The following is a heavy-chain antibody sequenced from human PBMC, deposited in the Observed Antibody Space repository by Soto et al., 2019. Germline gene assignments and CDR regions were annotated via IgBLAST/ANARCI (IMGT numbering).Heavy chain of an antibody. Sequence: PSETLSLTCAVSGGSISSGGYSWSWIRQPPGKGLEWIGYIYHSGSTYYNPSLKSRVTISVDTSKNQVSLKLSSVTAADTAMYFCARQVSSAWPPYYYDMDVWGQGTTVTVSS. J-gene: IGHJ6*02. D-gene: IGHD6-25*01. V-gene: IGHV4-30-2*01. CDR2: IYHSGST. CDR3: ARQVSSAWPPYYYDMDV. CDR1: GGSISSGGYS.